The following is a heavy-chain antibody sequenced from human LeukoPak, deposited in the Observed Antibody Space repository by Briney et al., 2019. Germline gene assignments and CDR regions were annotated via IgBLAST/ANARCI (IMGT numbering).Heavy chain of an antibody. D-gene: IGHD3-10*01. CDR2: INHSGST. CDR3: ARITMVRGALRY. J-gene: IGHJ4*02. Sequence: SETLSLTCAVYGGSFSGYYWSWIRQPPGKGLEWIGEINHSGSTNYNPSLKSRVTISVDTSKNQFSLKLSSVTAADTAVYYCARITMVRGALRYWGQGTLVTVSS. V-gene: IGHV4-34*01. CDR1: GGSFSGYY.